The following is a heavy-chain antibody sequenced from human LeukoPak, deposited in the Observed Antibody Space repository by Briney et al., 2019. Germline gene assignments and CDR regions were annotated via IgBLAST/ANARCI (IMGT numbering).Heavy chain of an antibody. CDR1: GYSISSGYY. Sequence: PSETLPLTCAVSGYSISSGYYCGWIRQPPGKGLEWIGSIYHSGSTYYNPSLKSRVTISVDTSKNQFSLKLSSVTAADTAVYYCARIAAAGAFDYWGQGTLVTVSS. J-gene: IGHJ4*02. D-gene: IGHD6-13*01. CDR2: IYHSGST. V-gene: IGHV4-38-2*01. CDR3: ARIAAAGAFDY.